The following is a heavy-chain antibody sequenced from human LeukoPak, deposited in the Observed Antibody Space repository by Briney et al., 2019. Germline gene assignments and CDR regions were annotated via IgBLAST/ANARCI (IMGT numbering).Heavy chain of an antibody. CDR1: GFIFSAYS. J-gene: IGHJ6*03. Sequence: GGSLRLSCAPSGFIFSAYSMNWVRQTPEKGLEWIAYISSSSSTFYYADSVRDRFTISRDNDKKSLWLQMNSLRVEDTAVYYCVRGRLTVTTVFNYMDVWGKGTTVTVSS. CDR3: VRGRLTVTTVFNYMDV. CDR2: ISSSSSTF. V-gene: IGHV3-48*01. D-gene: IGHD4-17*01.